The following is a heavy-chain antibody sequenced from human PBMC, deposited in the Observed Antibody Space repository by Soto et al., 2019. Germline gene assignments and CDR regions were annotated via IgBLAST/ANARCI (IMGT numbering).Heavy chain of an antibody. CDR3: AKIVVVPAAMTGYYYMDV. Sequence: SETLSLTCTVSGGSISSYYGSWIRQTPGKGLEWIGYIYYSGSTNYNPSLKSRVTISEDTSKNQFSLKLSSVTAADTAVYYCAKIVVVPAAMTGYYYMDVWGKGTTVTVSS. D-gene: IGHD2-2*01. CDR1: GGSISSYY. CDR2: IYYSGST. V-gene: IGHV4-59*08. J-gene: IGHJ6*03.